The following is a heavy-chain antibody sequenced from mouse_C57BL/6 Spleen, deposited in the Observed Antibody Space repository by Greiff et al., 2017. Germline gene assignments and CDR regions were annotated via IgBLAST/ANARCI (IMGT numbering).Heavy chain of an antibody. CDR1: GYTFTSYG. J-gene: IGHJ4*01. CDR2: IYPRSGNT. D-gene: IGHD3-3*01. V-gene: IGHV1-81*01. CDR3: AKGPGAMDY. Sequence: VQVVESGAELARPGASVKLSCKASGYTFTSYGISWVKQRTGQGLEWIGEIYPRSGNTYSNEKFKGKATLTADQSSSTAYMELRSLTSEDSAVYFCAKGPGAMDYWGQGTTVTVSS.